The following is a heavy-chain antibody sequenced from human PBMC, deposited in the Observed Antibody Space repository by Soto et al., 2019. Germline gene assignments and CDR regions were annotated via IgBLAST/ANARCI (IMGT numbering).Heavy chain of an antibody. CDR3: ARPGGSAAAGRGLRGGKTWFDP. CDR1: GYTFTSYD. Sequence: ASVKVSCKASGYTFTSYDINWVRQATGQGLEWMGWMNPNSGNTGYAQKFQGRVTMTRNTSISTAYMELSSLRSEDTAVYYCARPGGSAAAGRGLRGGKTWFDPWGQGTLVTRLL. D-gene: IGHD6-13*01. J-gene: IGHJ5*02. CDR2: MNPNSGNT. V-gene: IGHV1-8*01.